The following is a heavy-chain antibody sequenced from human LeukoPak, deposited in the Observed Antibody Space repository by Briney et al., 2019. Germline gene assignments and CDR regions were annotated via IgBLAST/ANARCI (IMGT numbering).Heavy chain of an antibody. V-gene: IGHV1-24*01. CDR2: FDPEDDER. J-gene: IGHJ4*02. D-gene: IGHD3-22*01. Sequence: DSVKVSCKLSGYVLSELSMHWVRQAPGKGLEWMGGFDPEDDERIYAQKFQGRVTMTEDTSTDTAHMELSSLRSEDTAVYYCATELRSGYFDYWGQGTLVTVSS. CDR3: ATELRSGYFDY. CDR1: GYVLSELS.